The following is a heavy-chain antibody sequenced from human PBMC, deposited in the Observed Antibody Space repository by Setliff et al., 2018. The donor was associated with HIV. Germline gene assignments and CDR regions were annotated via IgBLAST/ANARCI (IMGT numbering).Heavy chain of an antibody. Sequence: PSETLSLTCTVSGGSISSYYWSWIRQPPGKGLEWIGYIYYSGSTNYNPSLKSRVTISVDTSKNQFSLKLRSLTAADTAIYYCARGAPRGRLRFPNWFDPWGQGTLVTVSS. V-gene: IGHV4-59*12. J-gene: IGHJ5*02. CDR2: IYYSGST. D-gene: IGHD5-12*01. CDR3: ARGAPRGRLRFPNWFDP. CDR1: GGSISSYY.